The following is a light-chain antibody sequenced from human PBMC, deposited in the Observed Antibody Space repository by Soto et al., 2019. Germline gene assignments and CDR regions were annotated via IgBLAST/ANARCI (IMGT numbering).Light chain of an antibody. V-gene: IGKV2-24*01. J-gene: IGKJ2*01. Sequence: EIVMTQTPLSSRVTLGQPASISCRSSQSLVHRDGNTYLSWLHQMPGQPPRLLIYMISDRFSGVPDRFSGSGAGTDFTLKISRVEAEDVGVYYCMQATQPYTFGQGTKLEIE. CDR1: QSLVHRDGNTY. CDR3: MQATQPYT. CDR2: MIS.